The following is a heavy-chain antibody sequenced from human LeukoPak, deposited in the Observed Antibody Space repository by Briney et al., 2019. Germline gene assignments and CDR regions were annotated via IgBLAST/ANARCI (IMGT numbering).Heavy chain of an antibody. CDR3: ARAPQGASLVDY. V-gene: IGHV3-33*01. J-gene: IGHJ4*02. CDR2: IWYDGSNK. CDR1: GFTFSSYG. Sequence: GRSLRLSCAASGFTFSSYGMHWVRQAPGKGLEWVAVIWYDGSNKYYADSVKGRFTISRDNSKNTLYLQMNSLRAEDTAVYYCARAPQGASLVDYWGQGTLVTVSS.